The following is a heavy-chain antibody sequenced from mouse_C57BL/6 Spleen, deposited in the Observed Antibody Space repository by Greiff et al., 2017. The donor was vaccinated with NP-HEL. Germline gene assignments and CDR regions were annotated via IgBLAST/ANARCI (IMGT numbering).Heavy chain of an antibody. D-gene: IGHD1-1*01. J-gene: IGHJ1*03. CDR1: GYTFTNYW. CDR3: ARIGHYYGSSPWYFDV. CDR2: IHPNSGST. Sequence: VQLQQPGAELVKPGASVKLSCKASGYTFTNYWMHWVKQRPGQGLEWIGMIHPNSGSTDYNEKFKSKATLTVDKSSSTAYMQLSSLTSEDSAVYYCARIGHYYGSSPWYFDVWGTGTTVTVSS. V-gene: IGHV1-64*01.